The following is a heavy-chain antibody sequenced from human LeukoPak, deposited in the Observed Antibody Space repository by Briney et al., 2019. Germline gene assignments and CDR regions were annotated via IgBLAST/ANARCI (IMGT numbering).Heavy chain of an antibody. CDR1: GGSISSNSLY. D-gene: IGHD2-8*02. CDR3: ARLPTDLLAFDY. CDR2: IYYSGST. Sequence: SETLSFTCTVSGGSISSNSLYWGWIRQPPGKGLEWIGSIYYSGSTYYNPSLKSRVTISVDTSKNHFSLKLSSVTAADTALYYCARLPTDLLAFDYWGQGTLVTVSS. J-gene: IGHJ4*02. V-gene: IGHV4-39*02.